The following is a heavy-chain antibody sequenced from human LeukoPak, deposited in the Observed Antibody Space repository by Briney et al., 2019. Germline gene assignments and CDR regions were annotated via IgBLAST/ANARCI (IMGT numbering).Heavy chain of an antibody. CDR1: GFNVRSNY. CDR3: ARLSI. CDR2: IYSGGST. J-gene: IGHJ3*02. V-gene: IGHV3-66*01. Sequence: PGGSLRLSCAASGFNVRSNYVSWVRQAPGKGLEWVSIIYSGGSTYYADSVKGRFTISRDNSLNTLYLQMNSLRAEDTAVYYCARLSIWGQGTMVTVSS.